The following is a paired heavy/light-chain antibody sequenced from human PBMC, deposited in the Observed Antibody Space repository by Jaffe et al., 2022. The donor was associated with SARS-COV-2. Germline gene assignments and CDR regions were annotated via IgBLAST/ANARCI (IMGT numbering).Heavy chain of an antibody. Sequence: QVHLQESGPGLVKPSETLSLTCTVSGGSISPYYWSWIRQPPGKGLEWIGYIYYSGSTNCNPSLKSRVSILVDMSKNQFSLKLSSVTAADTAVYYCARGVDIHSWYFYYYMDVWGKGIPVTVS. V-gene: IGHV4-59*01. CDR1: GGSISPYY. CDR3: ARGVDIHSWYFYYYMDV. CDR2: IYYSGST. J-gene: IGHJ6*03. D-gene: IGHD5-12*01.
Light chain of an antibody. CDR1: QGISTY. CDR2: AAS. J-gene: IGKJ1*01. CDR3: QQYNSFPLT. Sequence: DIQMTQSPSSLSASVGDRVTITCRASQGISTYLAWFQQKPGKAPKSLIFAASSLQSGVPSKFSGSGSGTDFTLTINSLQPEDFATYYCQQYNSFPLTFGQGTKVEIK. V-gene: IGKV1-16*02.